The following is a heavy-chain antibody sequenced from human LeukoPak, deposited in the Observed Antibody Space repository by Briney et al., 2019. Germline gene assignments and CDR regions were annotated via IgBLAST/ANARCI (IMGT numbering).Heavy chain of an antibody. V-gene: IGHV3-23*01. Sequence: PGGSLRLSCAAFGFPLSSYAMSWVRQAPGKGLEWVSTISDSGTTTYYPDSVQGRFTISRDNSKNTLYLQMNSLRAEDTAVYFCAKRPSGSSPPFDYWGQGTLVTVSS. CDR2: ISDSGTTT. CDR1: GFPLSSYA. CDR3: AKRPSGSSPPFDY. D-gene: IGHD1-26*01. J-gene: IGHJ4*02.